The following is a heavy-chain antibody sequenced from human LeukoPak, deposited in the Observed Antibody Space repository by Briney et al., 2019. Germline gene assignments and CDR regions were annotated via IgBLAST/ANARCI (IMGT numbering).Heavy chain of an antibody. CDR2: ISHSGST. V-gene: IGHV4-34*01. CDR3: ARVGTARPRVSPLLY. CDR1: GGSFSGYY. Sequence: PSETLSLTCAVYGGSFSGYYWSWIRQPPGKGLEWIGEISHSGSTNYNPSLKSRVTISVDTSKNQFSLKLSSVTAADTAVYYCARVGTARPRVSPLLYWSQGTLVTVSS. D-gene: IGHD3-10*01. J-gene: IGHJ4*02.